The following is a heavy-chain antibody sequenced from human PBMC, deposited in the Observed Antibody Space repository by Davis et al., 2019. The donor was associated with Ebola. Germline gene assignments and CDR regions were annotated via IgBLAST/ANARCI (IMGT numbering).Heavy chain of an antibody. J-gene: IGHJ4*02. D-gene: IGHD2-15*01. CDR2: ISSGGGTK. CDR3: EGGPYCSGDSCYDY. Sequence: GESLKISCAASGFPFRSYEMSWVRQAPGKGLEWVSYISSGGGTKYYGDSVKGRFTISRDGAENSLYLQMNSLRVEDTAVYYCEGGPYCSGDSCYDYWGQGTLVTVSS. V-gene: IGHV3-48*03. CDR1: GFPFRSYE.